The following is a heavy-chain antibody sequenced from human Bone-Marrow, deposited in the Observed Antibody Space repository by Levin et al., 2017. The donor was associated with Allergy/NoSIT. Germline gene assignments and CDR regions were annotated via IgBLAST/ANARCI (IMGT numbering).Heavy chain of an antibody. CDR2: IYYSGST. J-gene: IGHJ6*02. Sequence: SETLSLTCTVSGGSISSSSYYWGWIRQPPGKGLEWIGTIYYSGSTYYNPSLKSRVTISIDMSKNQFSLKLSPVTAADTAVYYCAREVAYDGPSDYSGMDVWGQGTTVTFSS. CDR3: AREVAYDGPSDYSGMDV. D-gene: IGHD5-12*01. CDR1: GGSISSSSYY. V-gene: IGHV4-39*07.